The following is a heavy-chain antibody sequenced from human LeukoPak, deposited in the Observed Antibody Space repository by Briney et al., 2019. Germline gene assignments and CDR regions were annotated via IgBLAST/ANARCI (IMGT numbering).Heavy chain of an antibody. D-gene: IGHD2-2*01. V-gene: IGHV4-34*01. CDR2: INHSGST. J-gene: IGHJ2*01. CDR1: GGSFSGYY. Sequence: MPSETLSLTCAVSGGSFSGYYWTWIRQPPRKGLEWIGEINHSGSTNYNPSLKSRVTISVDTSRKHFSLNLSSATAADTAVYYCARGLLIPAATRYWYFDLWGRGTLVTVSS. CDR3: ARGLLIPAATRYWYFDL.